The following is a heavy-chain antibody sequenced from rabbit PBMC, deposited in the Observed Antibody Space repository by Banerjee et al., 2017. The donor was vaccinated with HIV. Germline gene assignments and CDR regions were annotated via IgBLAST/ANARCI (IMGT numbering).Heavy chain of an antibody. CDR3: AIMNSRGWGDFNL. J-gene: IGHJ4*01. CDR2: IDPGFGTT. Sequence: QEQLKESGGGLVQPGGSLKLSCKASGFDFNSYYMSWVRQAPGKGLEWIGHIDPGFGTTYYASWVNGRFTISNASSTTMTLQVTSLTAADTATYFCAIMNSRGWGDFNLWGPGTLVTVS. CDR1: GFDFNSYYM. D-gene: IGHD4-1*01. V-gene: IGHV1S39*01.